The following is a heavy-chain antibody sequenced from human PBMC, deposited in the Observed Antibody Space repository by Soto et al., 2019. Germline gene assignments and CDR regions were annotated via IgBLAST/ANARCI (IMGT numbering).Heavy chain of an antibody. Sequence: EVQLVESGGGLVQPGGSLRLSCAASGFTSSSYWIHWVRQAPGKGLVWVSRISNDGSSTNYADSVKGRFTISRDNAKNTVYLKMNSLRAEDTAVYYGARDTYYYDSSYYFSAEAFDIWGQGTMVTVSS. D-gene: IGHD3-22*01. CDR2: ISNDGSST. V-gene: IGHV3-74*01. CDR3: ARDTYYYDSSYYFSAEAFDI. CDR1: GFTSSSYW. J-gene: IGHJ3*02.